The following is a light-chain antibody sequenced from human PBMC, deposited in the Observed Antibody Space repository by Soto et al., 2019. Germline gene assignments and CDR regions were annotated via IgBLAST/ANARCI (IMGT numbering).Light chain of an antibody. V-gene: IGKV3-11*01. CDR3: QQRSNWPPIT. Sequence: EIVLTQSPATLSLSPGERATLSCRASQSVSSYLAWYQQKPGQAPRLLIYDVSNRATGIPARFSGSGSVTDFTSTISSLEPEDFAVYYCQQRSNWPPITFGQGTRLEIK. CDR1: QSVSSY. CDR2: DVS. J-gene: IGKJ5*01.